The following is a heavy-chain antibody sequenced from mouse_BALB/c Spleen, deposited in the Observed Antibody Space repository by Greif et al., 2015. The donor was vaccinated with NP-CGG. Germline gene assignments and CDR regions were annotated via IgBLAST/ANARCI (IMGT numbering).Heavy chain of an antibody. CDR2: IDPANGNT. V-gene: IGHV14-3*02. Sequence: EVQLQQSGAELVKPGASVKLSCTASGFNIKDTYMHWVKQRPERGLEWIGRIDPANGNTKYDPKFQGKATITADTSSNTAYLQLSSLTSEDTAVYYCARSGYYGSSYWYFDVWGAGTTVTVSS. CDR3: ARSGYYGSSYWYFDV. J-gene: IGHJ1*01. CDR1: GFNIKDTY. D-gene: IGHD1-1*01.